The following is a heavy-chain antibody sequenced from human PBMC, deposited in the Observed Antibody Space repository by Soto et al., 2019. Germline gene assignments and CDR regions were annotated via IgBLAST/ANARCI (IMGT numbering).Heavy chain of an antibody. CDR2: IIPIFGTA. D-gene: IGHD3-10*01. Sequence: ASVKVSCKASGGTFSSYAISWVRQAPGQGLEWMGGIIPIFGTANYAQKFQGRVTITADESTSTAYMELSSLRSEDTAVYYCLLLWFGEIIMEGAFAIWAQGTMVTVS. V-gene: IGHV1-69*13. CDR1: GGTFSSYA. J-gene: IGHJ3*02. CDR3: LLLWFGEIIMEGAFAI.